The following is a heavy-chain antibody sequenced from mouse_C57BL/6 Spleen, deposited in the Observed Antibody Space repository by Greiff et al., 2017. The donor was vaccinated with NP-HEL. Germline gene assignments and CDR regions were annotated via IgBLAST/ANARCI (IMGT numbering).Heavy chain of an antibody. D-gene: IGHD2-4*01. CDR3: TRDEGDYALYAMDY. J-gene: IGHJ4*01. V-gene: IGHV5-9-1*02. Sequence: EVKLMESGEGLVKPGGSLKLSCAASGFTFSSYAMSWVRQTPEKRLEWVAYISSGGDYIYYADTVKGRFTISRDNARNTLYLQMSSLKSEDTAMYYCTRDEGDYALYAMDYWGQGTSVTVSS. CDR1: GFTFSSYA. CDR2: ISSGGDYI.